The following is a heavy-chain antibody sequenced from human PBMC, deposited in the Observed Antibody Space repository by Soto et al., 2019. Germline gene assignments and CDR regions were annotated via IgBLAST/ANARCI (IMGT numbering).Heavy chain of an antibody. Sequence: EVQLVESGGGVARPGGSLRLSCAASGFTFEDHGMSWVRQAPGKGLEWLSGISCDGGTTAYADSVKGRCTVSRNNAKRSLYLQMNSLKAGDTAFYQCWSRSGEQQVCGFWGQGTLVTVSS. V-gene: IGHV3-20*01. CDR3: WSRSGEQQVCGF. CDR1: GFTFEDHG. D-gene: IGHD6-13*01. J-gene: IGHJ4*02. CDR2: ISCDGGTT.